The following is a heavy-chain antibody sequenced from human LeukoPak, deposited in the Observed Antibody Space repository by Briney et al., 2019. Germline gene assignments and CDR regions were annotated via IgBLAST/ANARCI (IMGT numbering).Heavy chain of an antibody. V-gene: IGHV4-31*03. CDR3: ARDRGIVIEPAVYGMDV. CDR2: IFYSGST. Sequence: SETLSLTCSVSGGSISSVGYYWSWLRQLPGKGLEWIGYIFYSGSTHYNPSLRSRVTISIDTSKNQFSLNLSSVTAADTAVYYCARDRGIVIEPAVYGMDVWGQGTTVTVSS. CDR1: GGSISSVGYY. D-gene: IGHD2-2*01. J-gene: IGHJ6*02.